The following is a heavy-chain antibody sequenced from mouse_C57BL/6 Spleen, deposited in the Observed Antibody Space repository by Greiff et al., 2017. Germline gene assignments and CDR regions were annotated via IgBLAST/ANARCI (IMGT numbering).Heavy chain of an antibody. Sequence: QVHVKQSGAELVRPGASVTLSCKASGYTFTDYEMHWVKQTPVHGLEWIGAIDPETGGTAYNQKFKGKAILTADKSSSTAYMELRSLTSEDSAVYYCTRGGYGSSPWFAYWGQGTLVTVSA. CDR3: TRGGYGSSPWFAY. V-gene: IGHV1-15*01. CDR2: IDPETGGT. CDR1: GYTFTDYE. J-gene: IGHJ3*01. D-gene: IGHD1-1*01.